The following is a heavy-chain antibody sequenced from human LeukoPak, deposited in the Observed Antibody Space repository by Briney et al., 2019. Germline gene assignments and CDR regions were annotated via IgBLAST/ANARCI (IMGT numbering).Heavy chain of an antibody. V-gene: IGHV3-23*01. J-gene: IGHJ4*01. CDR3: ARGPRSFDY. CDR2: ISGSGGST. CDR1: GFTFSNYA. Sequence: GGSLRLSCAASGFTFSNYAMSWARQAPGKGLEWVSAISGSGGSTYYADSVKGRFTISRDNSKNTLYLQMNSLRAEDTAVFYCARGPRSFDYWGQGALVTVSS.